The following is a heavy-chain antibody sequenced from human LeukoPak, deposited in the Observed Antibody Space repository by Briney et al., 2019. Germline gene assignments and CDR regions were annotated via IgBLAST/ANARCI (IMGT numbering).Heavy chain of an antibody. CDR3: ATLDYGSGSYHFDY. CDR2: IYTSGST. CDR1: GGSISSGSYY. V-gene: IGHV4-61*02. J-gene: IGHJ4*02. Sequence: SETLSLTCTVSGGSISSGSYYWSWIRQPAGKGLEWIGRIYTSGSTNYNPSLKSRVTISVDTSKNQFSLKLSSVTAADTAVYYCATLDYGSGSYHFDYWGQGTLVTVSS. D-gene: IGHD3-10*01.